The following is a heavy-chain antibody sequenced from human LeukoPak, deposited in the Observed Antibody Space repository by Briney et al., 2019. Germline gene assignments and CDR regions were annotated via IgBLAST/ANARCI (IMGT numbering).Heavy chain of an antibody. D-gene: IGHD4-23*01. V-gene: IGHV3-11*01. CDR3: ARDRGNSDPGDWFDS. CDR1: GFTFSDYY. CDR2: ISGSGSTV. J-gene: IGHJ5*01. Sequence: GGSLRLSCAASGFTFSDYYMSWIRQAPGRGLEWVSYISGSGSTVYYAASVRGRFTISRDNAKNSLFLQMNSLRAEDTAVYYCARDRGNSDPGDWFDSWGQGTLVTVSS.